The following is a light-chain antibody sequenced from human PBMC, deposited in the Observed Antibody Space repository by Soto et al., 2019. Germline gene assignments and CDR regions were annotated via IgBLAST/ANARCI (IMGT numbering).Light chain of an antibody. Sequence: EIKLTQSPAPLSLAPGERVTLSCRASESVSTNLAWYQQKAGQPPRLLIYGASTRATGIPARFSGSGSGTEFTLTISSLQSEDFAVYYCQQYNNWPSGTFGQGTKVDI. V-gene: IGKV3-15*01. J-gene: IGKJ1*01. CDR1: ESVSTN. CDR3: QQYNNWPSGT. CDR2: GAS.